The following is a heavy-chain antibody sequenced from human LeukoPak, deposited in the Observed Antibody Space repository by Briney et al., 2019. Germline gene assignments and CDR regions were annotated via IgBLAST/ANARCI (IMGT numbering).Heavy chain of an antibody. D-gene: IGHD6-13*01. CDR1: GGSISSYY. V-gene: IGHV4-59*01. J-gene: IGHJ5*02. CDR2: IYYSGST. CDR3: ARDRSSWSASHWFDP. Sequence: SETLSLTCTVSGGSISSYYWSWIRQPPGKGLEWIGYIYYSGSTNYNPSLKSRVTISVDTSKNQFSLKLSSVTAADTAVYYCARDRSSWSASHWFDPWGQGTLVTVSS.